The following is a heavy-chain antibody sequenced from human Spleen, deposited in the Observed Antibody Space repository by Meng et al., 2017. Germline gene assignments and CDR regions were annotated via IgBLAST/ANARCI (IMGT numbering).Heavy chain of an antibody. V-gene: IGHV3-23*01. CDR1: GFSFSSYE. D-gene: IGHD3-10*01. CDR3: AKTMVREVIVRGRGPFDY. Sequence: GESLKIPCAASGFSFSSYEMNWVRQAPGKGLEWVSVISANGGSTYYADYVKGRFTISRDNSKNTLYLKMNSLRAEDTAVYYCAKTMVREVIVRGRGPFDYWGQGTLVTVSS. CDR2: ISANGGST. J-gene: IGHJ4*02.